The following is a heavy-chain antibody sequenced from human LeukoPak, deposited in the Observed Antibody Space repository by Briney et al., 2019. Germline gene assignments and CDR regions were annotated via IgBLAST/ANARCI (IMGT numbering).Heavy chain of an antibody. J-gene: IGHJ4*02. D-gene: IGHD2-8*02. CDR2: IYHSGST. V-gene: IGHV4-30-2*01. CDR3: ARSRYWGLDY. Sequence: PSETLSFTCAVSGGSISSGGYSWSWIRQPPGKGLEWIGYIYHSGSTYYNPSLKSRVTISVDRSKNQFSLKLSSVTAADTAVYYCARSRYWGLDYWGQGTLVTVSS. CDR1: GGSISSGGYS.